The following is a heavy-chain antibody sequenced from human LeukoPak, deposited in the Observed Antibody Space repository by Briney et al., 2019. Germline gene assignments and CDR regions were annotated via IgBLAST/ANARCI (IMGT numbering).Heavy chain of an antibody. J-gene: IGHJ4*02. Sequence: GESLRLSCAASGFTFDTYSMNWVRQAPGKGLEWVSSISSSSYIYYADSVKGRFTISRDNAKNSLYMQMNSLRVEDTAVYYCARSPGATWSFDYWGRGILVTVSS. CDR3: ARSPGATWSFDY. CDR2: ISSSSYI. CDR1: GFTFDTYS. V-gene: IGHV3-21*01. D-gene: IGHD1-1*01.